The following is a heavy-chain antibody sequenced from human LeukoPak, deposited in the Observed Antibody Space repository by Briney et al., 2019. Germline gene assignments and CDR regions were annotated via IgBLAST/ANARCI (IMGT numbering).Heavy chain of an antibody. D-gene: IGHD3-22*01. J-gene: IGHJ4*02. CDR2: ISAYNSNT. CDR1: GYTFTSYG. CDR3: ARGLYDSSGYYTVPFDY. Sequence: ASVKVSCKASGYTFTSYGISWVRQAPGQGLEWMGWISAYNSNTNYAQKLQGRVTMTTDTSTSTAYMELRSLRSDDTAVYYCARGLYDSSGYYTVPFDYWGQGTLVTVSS. V-gene: IGHV1-18*01.